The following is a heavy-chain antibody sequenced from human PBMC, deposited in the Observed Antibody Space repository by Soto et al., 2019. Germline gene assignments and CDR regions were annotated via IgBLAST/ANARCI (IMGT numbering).Heavy chain of an antibody. CDR1: GFTFSSYS. CDR2: ISSSSYI. CDR3: AREGAAAGNDY. Sequence: GGSLRLSCAASGFTFSSYSMNWVRQAPGKGLEWVSSISSSSYIYYADSVKGRFTISRDNAKNSLYLQMNSLRAEDTAVYYCAREGAAAGNDYWGQGTLVTVSS. D-gene: IGHD6-13*01. J-gene: IGHJ4*02. V-gene: IGHV3-21*01.